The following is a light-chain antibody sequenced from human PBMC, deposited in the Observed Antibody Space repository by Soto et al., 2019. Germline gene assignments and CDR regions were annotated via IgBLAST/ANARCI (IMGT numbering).Light chain of an antibody. J-gene: IGKJ2*01. CDR3: QEYRSYST. Sequence: DIQMTQSPSTLSASVGDRVTITCRASQSISSWLAWYQQKPGKAPKLLLYKASSLDSGVPSRFSGSGSGTEFTITISSLQPDDFATYYCQEYRSYSTFGQGTKLEIK. CDR2: KAS. CDR1: QSISSW. V-gene: IGKV1-5*03.